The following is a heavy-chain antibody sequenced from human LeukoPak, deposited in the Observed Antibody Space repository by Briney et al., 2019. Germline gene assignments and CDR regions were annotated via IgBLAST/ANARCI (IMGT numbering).Heavy chain of an antibody. CDR1: GGSFSGYY. D-gene: IGHD6-13*01. Sequence: PSETLSLTCAVYGGSFSGYYWSWIRQPPGKGLEWIGEINHSGSTNYNPSLKSRVTISIDTSKNQFSLKLSSVTAADTAVYYCATVSAQQAVPAIDFDYWGQGTLVTVST. CDR2: INHSGST. CDR3: ATVSAQQAVPAIDFDY. V-gene: IGHV4-34*01. J-gene: IGHJ4*02.